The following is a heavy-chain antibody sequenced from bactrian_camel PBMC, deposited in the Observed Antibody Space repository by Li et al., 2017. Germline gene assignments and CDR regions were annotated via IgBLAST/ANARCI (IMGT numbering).Heavy chain of an antibody. J-gene: IGHJ4*01. V-gene: IGHV3S53*01. CDR1: GRLDNGIV. CDR2: IDSKGTT. Sequence: LVEYGGGSVQAGGSLRLSCAVSGRLDNGIVIAWFRQAPEKEREGVAWIDSKGTTRYADPVKDRFTISRDDAKRTIFLQMDNIEPSDTAMYFCAAAPRSTVSPWSYVVSYDYWGKGTQVTV. CDR3: AAAPRSTVSPWSYVVSYDY. D-gene: IGHD1*01.